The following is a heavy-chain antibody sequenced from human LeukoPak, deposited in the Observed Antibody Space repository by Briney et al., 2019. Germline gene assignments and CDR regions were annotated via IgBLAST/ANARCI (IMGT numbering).Heavy chain of an antibody. CDR3: ARDGYNSGYFDY. Sequence: PSQTLSLTCTVSGGSINSGDYYWNWIRQPPGMGPEWVGYIYYSRSTSYSPSLKSRLTISVDTSKNQFSLKLSSVTAADTAVYYCARDGYNSGYFDYWGQGTLVTVSS. CDR2: IYYSRST. J-gene: IGHJ4*02. V-gene: IGHV4-30-4*01. CDR1: GGSINSGDYY. D-gene: IGHD5-24*01.